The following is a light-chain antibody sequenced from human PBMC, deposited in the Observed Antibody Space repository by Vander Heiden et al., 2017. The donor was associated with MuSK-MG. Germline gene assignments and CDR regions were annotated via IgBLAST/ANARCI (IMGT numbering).Light chain of an antibody. Sequence: QMTQSPSSLSASVGDRVTITCRASQSISSYLNWYQQKPGKAPKHLIYAASSLQSGVPSSFSGSGSGTDCTLTISSLQPEDGATYYCQQSDRTPYTWGQGTKLEIK. J-gene: IGKJ2*01. CDR1: QSISSY. CDR3: QQSDRTPYT. V-gene: IGKV1-39*01. CDR2: AAS.